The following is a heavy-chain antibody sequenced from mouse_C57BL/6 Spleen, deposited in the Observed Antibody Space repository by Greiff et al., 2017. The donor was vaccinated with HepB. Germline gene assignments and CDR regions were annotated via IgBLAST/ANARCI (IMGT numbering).Heavy chain of an antibody. Sequence: VKVVESGPELVKPGASVKISCKASGYAFSSSWMNWVKQRPGKGLEWIGRIYPGDGDTNYNGKFKGKATLTADKSSSTAYMQLSSLTSEDSAVYFCARTTVKAWFAYWGQGTLVTVSA. CDR3: ARTTVKAWFAY. V-gene: IGHV1-82*01. CDR2: IYPGDGDT. J-gene: IGHJ3*01. CDR1: GYAFSSSW. D-gene: IGHD1-1*01.